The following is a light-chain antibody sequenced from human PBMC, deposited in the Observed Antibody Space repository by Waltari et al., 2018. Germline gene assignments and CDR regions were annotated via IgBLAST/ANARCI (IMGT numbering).Light chain of an antibody. CDR3: QQYANPPLT. CDR2: DAS. V-gene: IGKV1-33*01. Sequence: DIQMTQSPSSLSASVGERVTITCQASQDIKKNLNWFHQKPGKAPQVLIFDASNPQAAVPSRFSGSGSGTDFAFTIGSLQPEDIGTYYCQQYANPPLTFGGGTRVEIK. J-gene: IGKJ4*01. CDR1: QDIKKN.